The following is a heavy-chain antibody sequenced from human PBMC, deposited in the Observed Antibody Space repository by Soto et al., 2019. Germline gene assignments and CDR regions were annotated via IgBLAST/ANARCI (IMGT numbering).Heavy chain of an antibody. CDR3: ARDHLPSDY. Sequence: PSETLSLTCTVSGGSISSYYWSWIRQPPGKGLEWIGYIYYSGSTNYNPSLKSRVTISVDTSKNQFSLKLSSVTAADTAVYYCARDHLPSDYWGQGTLVTVSS. CDR1: GGSISSYY. V-gene: IGHV4-59*01. CDR2: IYYSGST. J-gene: IGHJ4*02.